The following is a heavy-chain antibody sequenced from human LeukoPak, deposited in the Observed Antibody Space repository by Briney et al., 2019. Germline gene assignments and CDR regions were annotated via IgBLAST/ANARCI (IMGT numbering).Heavy chain of an antibody. D-gene: IGHD2-21*02. J-gene: IGHJ4*02. CDR3: AKSLPAAYCAGDCRGPSYFDY. CDR1: GFTFSSYA. Sequence: PGGSLRLSCAASGFTFSSYAMSWVRQAPGKGLEWVSAISGSGGSTYYADSVKGRFTISRDNSKNTLYLQMNSLRAEDTAVYYCAKSLPAAYCAGDCRGPSYFDYWGQGTLVTVSS. CDR2: ISGSGGST. V-gene: IGHV3-23*01.